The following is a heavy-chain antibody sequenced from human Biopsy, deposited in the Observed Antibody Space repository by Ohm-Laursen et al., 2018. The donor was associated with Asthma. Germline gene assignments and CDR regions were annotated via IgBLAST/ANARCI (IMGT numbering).Heavy chain of an antibody. V-gene: IGHV1-2*06. CDR3: ARGQKSAGDRWFDP. CDR1: GYTFIGCH. CDR2: INPNSGGT. Sequence: ATVKISCKASGYTFIGCHIHWMRQAPGQGLEWMRRINPNSGGTNYAQKFQGRVTMTRDTSISTAYMEVSRLRSDDTAVYYCARGQKSAGDRWFDPWGQGTLVTVSS. D-gene: IGHD6-13*01. J-gene: IGHJ5*02.